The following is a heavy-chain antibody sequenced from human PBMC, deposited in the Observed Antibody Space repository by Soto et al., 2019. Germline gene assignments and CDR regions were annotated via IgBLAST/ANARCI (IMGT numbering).Heavy chain of an antibody. CDR3: GRDQSGTGYYVDWFDP. V-gene: IGHV1-3*01. J-gene: IGHJ5*02. CDR2: ISAGNSKT. Sequence: ASVKVTCKVSVYMFSGHSKHWLRQAPGQRPEWLGWISAGNSKTYYSEKFEGRVTFTRDTVATTVNMELTSLTSEDTAVYYCGRDQSGTGYYVDWFDPWGQGTLVTVSS. D-gene: IGHD3-10*02. CDR1: VYMFSGHS.